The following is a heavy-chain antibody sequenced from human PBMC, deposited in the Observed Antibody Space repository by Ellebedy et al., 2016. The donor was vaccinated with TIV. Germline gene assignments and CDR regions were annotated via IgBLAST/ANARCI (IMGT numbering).Heavy chain of an antibody. D-gene: IGHD1-26*01. CDR3: AADLASVGQ. J-gene: IGHJ1*01. V-gene: IGHV1-69*10. CDR1: GDSFSSYV. Sequence: AASVKVSCKASGDSFSSYVISWVRQAPGQGLEWMGGIIPVLETPNYAQKFQGRLTVSADKSTNTAYMELSSFTSEDTAVYYCAADLASVGQWGQGTLVIVSS. CDR2: IIPVLETP.